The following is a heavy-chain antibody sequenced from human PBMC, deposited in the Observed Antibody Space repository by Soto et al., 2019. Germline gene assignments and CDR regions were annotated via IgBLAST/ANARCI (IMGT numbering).Heavy chain of an antibody. V-gene: IGHV3-23*01. CDR1: GFTFSSYA. Sequence: DVQLLESGGHLVQPGGSLRLSCAASGFTFSSYAMSWVRQAPWKGLEWVSSVSAGGDMTYYSDSVKGRFTISRDNSNNALFLQMNSLRIEDTALYYCARGDRGGSGSPARYYYSGLDVWGQGTTVTVS. D-gene: IGHD3-10*01. J-gene: IGHJ6*02. CDR3: ARGDRGGSGSPARYYYSGLDV. CDR2: VSAGGDMT.